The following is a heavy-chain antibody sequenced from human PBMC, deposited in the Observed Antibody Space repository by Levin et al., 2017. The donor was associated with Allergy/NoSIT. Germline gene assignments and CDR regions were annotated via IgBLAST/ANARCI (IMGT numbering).Heavy chain of an antibody. CDR2: IKSRIDGGTT. J-gene: IGHJ4*02. Sequence: GGSLRLSCAASGFTFRNALMSWVRQTPGKGLEWVGRIKSRIDGGTTEYASPVKGRFTISRDDSKNTLFLQMKSLKPEDTGVYYCTTEEGSFYYWGRGTLVTVSS. D-gene: IGHD3-10*01. CDR3: TTEEGSFYY. V-gene: IGHV3-15*01. CDR1: GFTFRNAL.